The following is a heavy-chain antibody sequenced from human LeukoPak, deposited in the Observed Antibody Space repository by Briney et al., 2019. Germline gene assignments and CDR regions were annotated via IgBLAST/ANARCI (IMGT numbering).Heavy chain of an antibody. D-gene: IGHD3-3*01. CDR3: ARAPTYYDFWSGSGFDY. Sequence: GGSLRLSCAASGFTFSSYAMHWVRQAPGKGLERVAVISYDGSNKYYADSVKGRFTISRDNSKNTLYLRMNSLRAEDTAVYYCARAPTYYDFWSGSGFDYRGQGTLVTVSS. V-gene: IGHV3-30-3*01. CDR1: GFTFSSYA. J-gene: IGHJ4*02. CDR2: ISYDGSNK.